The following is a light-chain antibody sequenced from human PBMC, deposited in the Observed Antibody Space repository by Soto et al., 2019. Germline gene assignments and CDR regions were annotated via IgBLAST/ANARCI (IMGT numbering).Light chain of an antibody. CDR1: SSNIGNNY. CDR3: GTWDSSLSDWV. V-gene: IGLV1-51*02. Sequence: QSVLTQPLSVSAAPGQKVTISCSGSSSNIGNNYVSWYQQLPGTAPKLLIYENNKRPSGIPDRFSGSKSGTSATLGITGLQTGDEADYYCGTWDSSLSDWVFGGGTKLTVL. CDR2: ENN. J-gene: IGLJ3*02.